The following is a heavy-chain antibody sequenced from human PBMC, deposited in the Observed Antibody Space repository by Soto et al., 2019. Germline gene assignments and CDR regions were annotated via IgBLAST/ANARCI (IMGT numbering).Heavy chain of an antibody. CDR2: IYYSGST. V-gene: IGHV4-61*01. D-gene: IGHD6-6*01. CDR3: ASMVSSSLGPHFDY. Sequence: QVQLQESGPGLVKPSETLSLTCTVSGGSVSSGSYYWSWIRQPPGKGLEWIGYIYYSGSTNYTPSLKSRGTISVDTSKNQFSLKLSSVTAADTAVYYCASMVSSSLGPHFDYWGQGTLVTVSS. J-gene: IGHJ4*02. CDR1: GGSVSSGSYY.